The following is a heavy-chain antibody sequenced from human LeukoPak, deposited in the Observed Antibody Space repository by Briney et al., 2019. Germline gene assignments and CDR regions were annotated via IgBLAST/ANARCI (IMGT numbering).Heavy chain of an antibody. CDR3: ASMVCSSTSCYRWFDP. CDR2: INPNSGDT. J-gene: IGHJ5*02. Sequence: ASVKVSCKASGYTFTGYYMHWVRQAPGQGLEWMGWINPNSGDTNYAQKFQGRVTMTRDTSISTAYMELSRLRSDDTAVYYCASMVCSSTSCYRWFDPWGQGTLVTVSS. D-gene: IGHD2-2*01. CDR1: GYTFTGYY. V-gene: IGHV1-2*02.